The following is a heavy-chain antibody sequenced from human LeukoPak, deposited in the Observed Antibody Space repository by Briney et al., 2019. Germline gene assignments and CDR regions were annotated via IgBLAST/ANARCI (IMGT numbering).Heavy chain of an antibody. V-gene: IGHV3-21*01. Sequence: PGGSLRLSCAASGFTFSSYGMHWVRQAPGKGLDWVSSISSSSSYIYYADSVKGRFTISRDNAKNSLYLQMNSLRAEDTAVYYCARGTRAAAGTLFYWGQGTLVTVSS. CDR1: GFTFSSYG. D-gene: IGHD6-13*01. J-gene: IGHJ4*02. CDR3: ARGTRAAAGTLFY. CDR2: ISSSSSYI.